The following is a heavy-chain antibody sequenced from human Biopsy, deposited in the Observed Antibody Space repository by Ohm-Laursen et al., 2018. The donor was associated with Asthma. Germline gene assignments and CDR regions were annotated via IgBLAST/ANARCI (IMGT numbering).Heavy chain of an antibody. CDR1: GFKFDEYT. CDR3: AKVRSDWVITESFDY. D-gene: IGHD3-22*01. Sequence: SLRLSCAAPGFKFDEYTMHWVRRAPGKGLEWVSGISWNSATIGYADSVEGRFTISRDNAKNSVFLHMDSLRPEDTAFYYCAKVRSDWVITESFDYWGQGVLVTVSS. CDR2: ISWNSATI. V-gene: IGHV3-9*01. J-gene: IGHJ4*02.